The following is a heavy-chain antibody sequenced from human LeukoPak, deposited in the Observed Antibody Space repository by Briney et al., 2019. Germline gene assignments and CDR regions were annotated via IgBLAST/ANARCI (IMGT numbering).Heavy chain of an antibody. CDR1: GYTFTNYY. J-gene: IGHJ4*02. CDR2: INPSGGST. CDR3: ARDLLTLLRFLEWPRGGGFDY. D-gene: IGHD3-3*01. V-gene: IGHV1-46*01. Sequence: GASVKVSCKASGYTFTNYYIHWGRQAPGQGLEWMGIINPSGGSTNYAQMFQGRVTMTRDTSTSTVYMELSILRSEDTAVYYCARDLLTLLRFLEWPRGGGFDYWGQGTLVTVSS.